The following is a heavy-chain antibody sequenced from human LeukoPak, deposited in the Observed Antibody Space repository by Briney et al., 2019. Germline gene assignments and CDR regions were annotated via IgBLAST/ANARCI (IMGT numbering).Heavy chain of an antibody. D-gene: IGHD2-15*01. CDR3: AKGSNYCSDKCPQYYYYMDV. CDR2: IRYDGSDK. J-gene: IGHJ6*03. Sequence: GGSLRLSCAASGFTFSRHGMHWVRQAPGKGLEWVAFIRYDGSDKYYADSVKDRFTISRDNSENTLYLQMNSLRPEDTAVYYCAKGSNYCSDKCPQYYYYMDVWGKGTTVIVSS. V-gene: IGHV3-30*02. CDR1: GFTFSRHG.